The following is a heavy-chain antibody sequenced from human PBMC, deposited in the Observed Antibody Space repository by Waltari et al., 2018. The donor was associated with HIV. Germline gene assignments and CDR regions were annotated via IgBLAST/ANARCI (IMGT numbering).Heavy chain of an antibody. J-gene: IGHJ4*02. V-gene: IGHV3-7*01. CDR1: GFTFSSYW. CDR2: IKQDGSRK. Sequence: EVQLVESGGGLVQPGGSLRLSCAASGFTFSSYWMSWVRQAPGKGLEGVANIKQDGSRKSYVDSVKDRFTISRDNAKNSLYLQMNNRRAEDTAVYYCARLRGGYDFDYWGQGTLVTVSS. D-gene: IGHD5-12*01. CDR3: ARLRGGYDFDY.